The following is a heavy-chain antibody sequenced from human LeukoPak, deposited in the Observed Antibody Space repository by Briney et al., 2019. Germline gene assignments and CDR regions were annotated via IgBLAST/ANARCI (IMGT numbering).Heavy chain of an antibody. V-gene: IGHV3-21*01. J-gene: IGHJ4*02. CDR2: ISSSSSYI. Sequence: GGSLRLSCAASGFTFSNYAMTWVRQAPGKGLEWVSSISSSSSYIYYADSVKGRFTISRDNAKNSLYLQMNSLRAEDTAVYYCARDRIAAAGAYFDYWGQGTLVTVSS. D-gene: IGHD6-13*01. CDR1: GFTFSNYA. CDR3: ARDRIAAAGAYFDY.